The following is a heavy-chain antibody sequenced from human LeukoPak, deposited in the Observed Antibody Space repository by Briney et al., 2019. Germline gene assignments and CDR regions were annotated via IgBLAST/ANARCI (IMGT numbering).Heavy chain of an antibody. D-gene: IGHD7-27*01. V-gene: IGHV4-39*07. CDR3: ARAQTGYYYYYMDV. Sequence: PSETLSLTCTVSGDSISSSSYYWGWIRQPPGKGLEWIGSIYYSGSTYYNPSLKSRVTISVDTSKNQFSLKLSSVTAADTAVYYCARAQTGYYYYYMDVWGKGTTVTVSS. J-gene: IGHJ6*03. CDR2: IYYSGST. CDR1: GDSISSSSYY.